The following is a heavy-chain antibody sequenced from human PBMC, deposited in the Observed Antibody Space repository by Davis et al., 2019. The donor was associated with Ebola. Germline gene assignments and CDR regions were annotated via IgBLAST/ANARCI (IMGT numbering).Heavy chain of an antibody. CDR2: IYYSGST. V-gene: IGHV4-39*01. D-gene: IGHD3-3*01. J-gene: IGHJ6*02. CDR1: GGSISNSYY. Sequence: MPSETLSLTCTVSGGSISNSYYWGWIRQPPGKGLEWIGSIYYSGSTYYNPSLKSRVTISVDTSKNQFSLKLSSVTAADTAVYYCARHTYYDFWSGYFFYYGMDVWGQGTTVTVSS. CDR3: ARHTYYDFWSGYFFYYGMDV.